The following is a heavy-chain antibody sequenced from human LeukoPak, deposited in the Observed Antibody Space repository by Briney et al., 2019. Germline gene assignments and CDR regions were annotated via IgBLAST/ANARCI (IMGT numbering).Heavy chain of an antibody. Sequence: PGGSLRLSCAVSGFIFSNYAMSWVRQAPGKGLEWVSGIKGNGFDKYYAASVKGRFTVSRDNSKNTLSLQMNSLSAEDTAVYYCAKDTGPLMITFGGVVISYFDYWGQGALVTVSS. CDR1: GFIFSNYA. J-gene: IGHJ4*02. D-gene: IGHD3-16*01. V-gene: IGHV3-23*01. CDR2: IKGNGFDK. CDR3: AKDTGPLMITFGGVVISYFDY.